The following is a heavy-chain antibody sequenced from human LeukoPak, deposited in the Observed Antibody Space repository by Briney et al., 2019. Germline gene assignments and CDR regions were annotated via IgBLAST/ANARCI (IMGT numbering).Heavy chain of an antibody. CDR3: AREMAEAWFGELLINHNWFDP. J-gene: IGHJ5*02. CDR1: GFTFSSYW. Sequence: PGGSLRLSCAASGFTFSSYWMSWVRQAPGKGLEWVANIKQDGSEKYYVDSVKGRFTISRDNAKNSLYLQMNSLRAEDTAVYYSAREMAEAWFGELLINHNWFDPWGQGTLVTVSS. V-gene: IGHV3-7*01. D-gene: IGHD3-10*01. CDR2: IKQDGSEK.